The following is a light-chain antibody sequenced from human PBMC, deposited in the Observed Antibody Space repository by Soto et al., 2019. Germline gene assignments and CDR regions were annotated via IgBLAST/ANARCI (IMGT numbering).Light chain of an antibody. CDR2: DVT. Sequence: QSALTQPRSVSGSPGQSVTISCTGTSSDIGTYNYVSWYQQYPGRAPKLVIYDVTKRPSGVPDRFSGSKSGNTASLTISGLQADDEADYYCCSYAGSYILWVFGTGTKLTVL. V-gene: IGLV2-11*01. J-gene: IGLJ1*01. CDR3: CSYAGSYILWV. CDR1: SSDIGTYNY.